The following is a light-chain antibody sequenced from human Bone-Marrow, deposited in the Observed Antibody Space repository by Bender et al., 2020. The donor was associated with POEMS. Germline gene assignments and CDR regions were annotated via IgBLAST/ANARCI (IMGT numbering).Light chain of an antibody. Sequence: QSVLTQPPSVSGASGQRVTISCTGSSSNTGSGYDVHWYQQFPGTAPKLLIYGNNNRPSGVPDRISGSKSGTTASLAISRLQAEDEADYYCQAYDRSLGGWVFGGGTKVTVL. CDR1: SSNTGSGYD. CDR2: GNN. CDR3: QAYDRSLGGWV. J-gene: IGLJ3*02. V-gene: IGLV1-40*01.